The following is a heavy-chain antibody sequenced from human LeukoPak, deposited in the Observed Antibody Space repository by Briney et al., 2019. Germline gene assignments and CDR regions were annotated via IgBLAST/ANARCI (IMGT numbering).Heavy chain of an antibody. J-gene: IGHJ4*02. CDR1: GGSINSYY. Sequence: SETLFLTCTVSGGSINSYYWGWIRQPAGRGLEWIGRIYTTGTTSYNPSLKSRVTISVDTSKNQFYLKLTSVTAADTAMYYCARAGYTISYYSLDYWGQGSLVTVSS. V-gene: IGHV4-4*07. D-gene: IGHD1-26*01. CDR2: IYTTGTT. CDR3: ARAGYTISYYSLDY.